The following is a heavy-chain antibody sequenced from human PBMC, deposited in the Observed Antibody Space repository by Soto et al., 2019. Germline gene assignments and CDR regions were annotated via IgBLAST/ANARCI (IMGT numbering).Heavy chain of an antibody. CDR1: GFTFSSYA. CDR2: IRGSGGST. V-gene: IGHV3-23*01. J-gene: IGHJ4*02. CDR3: AKDRDADDVGAPIDY. Sequence: PGGSLRLSCAASGFTFSSYAMSWVRQAPGQGQEWVSAIRGSGGSTYYADSVKRRFTISRDNSKNTLYLQMNSLRAEDTAVYYCAKDRDADDVGAPIDYWGQGT. D-gene: IGHD3-10*01.